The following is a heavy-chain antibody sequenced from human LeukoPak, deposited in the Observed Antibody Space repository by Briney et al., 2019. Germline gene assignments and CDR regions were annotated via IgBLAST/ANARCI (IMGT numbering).Heavy chain of an antibody. CDR2: IYYSGST. CDR1: GGSISTSNYY. J-gene: IGHJ4*02. V-gene: IGHV4-61*01. Sequence: PSETLSLTCTVSGGSISTSNYYWSWIRQPPGKGLEWIGYIYYSGSTEYNPSLRSRVTISLEMSKHQFSLNLTSVTAADTAVYYCASNTGTVFDYWGQGALVTVSS. CDR3: ASNTGTVFDY. D-gene: IGHD7-27*01.